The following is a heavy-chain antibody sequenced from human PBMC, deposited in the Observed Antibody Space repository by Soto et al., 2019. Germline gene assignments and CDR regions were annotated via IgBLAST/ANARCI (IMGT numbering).Heavy chain of an antibody. V-gene: IGHV1-3*01. CDR3: ARDGDIVVVPAAIRVYYYYGMDV. J-gene: IGHJ6*02. D-gene: IGHD2-2*01. Sequence: ASVKVSCKASGYTFTSYAMHWVRQAPGQRLEWMGWINAGNGNTKYSQKFQGRVTITRDTSASTAYMELSSLRSEDTAVYYCARDGDIVVVPAAIRVYYYYGMDVWGQGTTVTVSS. CDR1: GYTFTSYA. CDR2: INAGNGNT.